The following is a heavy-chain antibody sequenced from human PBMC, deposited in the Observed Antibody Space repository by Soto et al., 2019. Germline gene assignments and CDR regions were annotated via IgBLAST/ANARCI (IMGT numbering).Heavy chain of an antibody. J-gene: IGHJ5*02. CDR1: GFTFSSYE. V-gene: IGHV3-48*03. CDR3: ARMGLPITIFGVVIKNGKNWFDP. Sequence: GGSLRLSCAASGFTFSSYEMNWVRQAPGKGLEWVSYISSSGSTIYYADSVKGRFTISRDNAKNSLYLQMNSLRAEDTAVYYCARMGLPITIFGVVIKNGKNWFDPWGQGTLVTVSS. D-gene: IGHD3-3*01. CDR2: ISSSGSTI.